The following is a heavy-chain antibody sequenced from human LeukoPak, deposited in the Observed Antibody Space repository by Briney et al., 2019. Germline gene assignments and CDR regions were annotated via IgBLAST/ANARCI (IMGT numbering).Heavy chain of an antibody. J-gene: IGHJ4*02. Sequence: GGSLRLSCATSGFSFSSYSINWVRQAPGKGLEWVSPISTSSTYIYYADSLKGRFSISRDNAKNSLSLQMNSLRAEDTAIYYCARSSQRGNSGYEVLDYWGQGTLVTVSS. D-gene: IGHD5-12*01. V-gene: IGHV3-21*01. CDR1: GFSFSSYS. CDR3: ARSSQRGNSGYEVLDY. CDR2: ISTSSTYI.